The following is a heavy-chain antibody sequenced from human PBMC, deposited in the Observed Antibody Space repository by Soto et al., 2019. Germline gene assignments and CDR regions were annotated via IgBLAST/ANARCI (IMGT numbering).Heavy chain of an antibody. CDR2: FDPEDGET. V-gene: IGHV1-24*01. Sequence: GASVKVSCKVSGYTLTELSMHWVRQAPGKGLEWMGGFDPEDGETIYAQKFQGRVTMTEDTSTDTAYMELSSLRSEDTAVYYCATGPLLLWFGDRTWFDPWGQGTLVTVSS. CDR1: GYTLTELS. J-gene: IGHJ5*02. D-gene: IGHD3-10*01. CDR3: ATGPLLLWFGDRTWFDP.